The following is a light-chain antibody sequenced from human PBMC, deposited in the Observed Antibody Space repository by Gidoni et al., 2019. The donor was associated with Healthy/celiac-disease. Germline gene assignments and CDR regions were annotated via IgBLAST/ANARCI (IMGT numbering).Light chain of an antibody. Sequence: SYELTHPPSVSVSPGQTASITCSGDRLGDKYTYWYQQKPGQSPILVIYQDTKRPSGIPERFSGSNSGNTATLTISGTQALDEADYYCQAWDSNAEFFGTGTKVTVL. J-gene: IGLJ1*01. V-gene: IGLV3-1*01. CDR2: QDT. CDR1: RLGDKY. CDR3: QAWDSNAEF.